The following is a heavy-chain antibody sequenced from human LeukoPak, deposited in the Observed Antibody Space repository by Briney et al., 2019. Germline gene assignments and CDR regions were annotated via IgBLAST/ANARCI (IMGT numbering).Heavy chain of an antibody. CDR2: INPNSGGT. CDR1: GYTFTGYY. J-gene: IGHJ6*03. D-gene: IGHD1-14*01. Sequence: ASVKVSCKASGYTFTGYYMHWVRQAPGQGLEWMGWINPNSGGTNYAQKFQGRVTMTRDTSISTAYMELSRLRSDDTAVYYCARGRNTNPDYYYYYMDVWGKGTTVTVSS. CDR3: ARGRNTNPDYYYYYMDV. V-gene: IGHV1-2*02.